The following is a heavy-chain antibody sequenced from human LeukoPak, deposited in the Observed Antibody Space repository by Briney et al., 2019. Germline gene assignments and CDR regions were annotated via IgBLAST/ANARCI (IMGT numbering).Heavy chain of an antibody. D-gene: IGHD3-3*01. CDR1: GYTFTGYY. J-gene: IGHJ3*02. CDR3: ARAPSYYDFWSGYRSDAFDI. Sequence: ASVKVSCNSSGYTFTGYYMHWVRQAPGQGLEWMGWINPNSGGTSYAQKFQGRVTMTRDTSTSTVYMELSSLRSEDTAVYYCARAPSYYDFWSGYRSDAFDIWGQGTMVTVSS. CDR2: INPNSGGT. V-gene: IGHV1-2*02.